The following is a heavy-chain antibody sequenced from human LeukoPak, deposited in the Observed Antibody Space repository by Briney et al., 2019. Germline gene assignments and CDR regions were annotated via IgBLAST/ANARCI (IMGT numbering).Heavy chain of an antibody. J-gene: IGHJ4*02. Sequence: PSGSLRLSCAASGFTFSNYAMPWVRQAPGKGLEWEAVISYDGSNKYYADSVKGRFTISRDNSKNTLYLQMNSLRAEDTAVYYCARDREWELTGYYFDYWGQGTLVTVSS. CDR2: ISYDGSNK. V-gene: IGHV3-30*04. D-gene: IGHD1-26*01. CDR1: GFTFSNYA. CDR3: ARDREWELTGYYFDY.